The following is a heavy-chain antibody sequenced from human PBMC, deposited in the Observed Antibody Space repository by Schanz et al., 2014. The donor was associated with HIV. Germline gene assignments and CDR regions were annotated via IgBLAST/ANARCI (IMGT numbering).Heavy chain of an antibody. J-gene: IGHJ4*02. V-gene: IGHV3-11*01. D-gene: IGHD6-19*01. CDR3: AKDRAPGIEVAGTFDN. CDR1: GFIFSDFY. CDR2: ISDSGSRR. Sequence: QVQMVESGGGLVKPGGSRRLSCVASGFIFSDFYMTWIRQAPGKGLEWISYISDSGSRRFYADSVQGRFTISRDNTKNSLYLEMNSLRAEDTAVYYCAKDRAPGIEVAGTFDNWGQGTLVSVSS.